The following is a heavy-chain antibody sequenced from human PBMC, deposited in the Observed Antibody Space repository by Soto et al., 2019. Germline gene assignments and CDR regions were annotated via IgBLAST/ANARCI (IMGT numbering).Heavy chain of an antibody. CDR1: GFTFSSYG. V-gene: IGHV3-30*18. CDR3: AKLLDEDYYMDV. Sequence: GGSLRLSCAASGFTFSSYGMHWVRQAPGKGLEWVAVISYDGSNKYYADSVKGRFTISRDNSKNTLYLQMNSLRAEDTAVYYYAKLLDEDYYMDVWGKGTTVTVSS. CDR2: ISYDGSNK. J-gene: IGHJ6*03. D-gene: IGHD1-1*01.